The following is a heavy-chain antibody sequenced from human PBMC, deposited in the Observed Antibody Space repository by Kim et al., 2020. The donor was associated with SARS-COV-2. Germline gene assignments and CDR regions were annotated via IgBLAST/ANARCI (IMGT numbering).Heavy chain of an antibody. CDR2: IYSGGST. V-gene: IGHV3-53*01. CDR1: GFTVSSNY. CDR3: ARVGGGVDAWFDP. Sequence: GGSLRLSCAASGFTVSSNYMSWVRQAPGKGLEWVSVIYSGGSTYYADSVTGRFTISRDNSKNTLYLQMNSLRAEDTAVYYCARVGGGVDAWFDPWGQGTLVTVSS. D-gene: IGHD3-16*01. J-gene: IGHJ5*02.